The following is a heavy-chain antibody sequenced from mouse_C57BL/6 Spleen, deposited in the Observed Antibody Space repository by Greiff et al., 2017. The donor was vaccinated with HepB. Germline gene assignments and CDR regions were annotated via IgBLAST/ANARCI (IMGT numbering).Heavy chain of an antibody. J-gene: IGHJ2*01. CDR2: ILPGSGST. CDR3: ARSNEREGGYYFDY. D-gene: IGHD4-1*01. Sequence: QVQLQQSGAELMKPGASVKLSCKATGYTFTGYWIEWVKQRPGNGLEWIGEILPGSGSTNYNEKFKGKATFTADTSSNTAYMQLSSLTTEDSAIYSCARSNEREGGYYFDYWGQGTTLTVSS. V-gene: IGHV1-9*01. CDR1: GYTFTGYW.